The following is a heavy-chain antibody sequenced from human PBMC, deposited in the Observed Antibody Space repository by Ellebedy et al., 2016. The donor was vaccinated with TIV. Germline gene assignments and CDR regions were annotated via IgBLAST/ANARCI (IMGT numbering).Heavy chain of an antibody. CDR1: GGSISSGGSY. CDR3: AREMGYDTLTGNYGMDV. CDR2: IYYSGST. J-gene: IGHJ6*02. D-gene: IGHD3-9*01. V-gene: IGHV4-31*03. Sequence: SETLSLTCTVSGGSISSGGSYWSWIRQLPGKGLEWIGYIYYSGSTYYNPSLRSRVTISVDTSKNPFSLKLSPVTAADTAVYYCAREMGYDTLTGNYGMDVWGQGTTVTVSS.